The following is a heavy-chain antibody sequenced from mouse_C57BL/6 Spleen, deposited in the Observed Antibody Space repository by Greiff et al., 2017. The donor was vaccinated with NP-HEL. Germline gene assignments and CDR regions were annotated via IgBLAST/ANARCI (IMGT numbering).Heavy chain of an antibody. J-gene: IGHJ3*01. CDR1: GYTFTSYW. CDR3: AREGYGSSYRFAY. Sequence: QVHVKQSGAELAKPGASVKLSCKSSGYTFTSYWMHWVKQRPGQGLEWIGYINPSSGYTKYNQKFKDKATLTADKSSSTAYMQLSSLTYEDSAVYYCAREGYGSSYRFAYWGQGTLVTVSA. D-gene: IGHD1-1*01. V-gene: IGHV1-7*01. CDR2: INPSSGYT.